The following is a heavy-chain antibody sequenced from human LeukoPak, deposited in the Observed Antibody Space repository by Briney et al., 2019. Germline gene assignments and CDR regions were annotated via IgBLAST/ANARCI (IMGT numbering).Heavy chain of an antibody. CDR1: GFTFSSYA. V-gene: IGHV3-23*01. J-gene: IGHJ4*02. CDR2: ISGSSGTT. Sequence: GGSLRLSCAASGFTFSSYAMSWVRQAPGKGLEWVSAISGSSGTTYYADSVKVRFTISRDNSKNTLYLQMNSLRAEDTAVYYCAKEGYSSTWNADFDFGGQGTLVTVSS. D-gene: IGHD6-13*01. CDR3: AKEGYSSTWNADFDF.